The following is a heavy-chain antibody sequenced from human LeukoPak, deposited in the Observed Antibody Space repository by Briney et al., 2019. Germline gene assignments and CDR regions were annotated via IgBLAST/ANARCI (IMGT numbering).Heavy chain of an antibody. J-gene: IGHJ3*02. D-gene: IGHD4/OR15-4a*01. CDR3: ATIGAKYSSSDAFDI. CDR2: INHSGST. V-gene: IGHV4-34*01. CDR1: GGSFSGYY. Sequence: SETLSLTCAVYGGSFSGYYWSWIRQPPGKGLEWIGEINHSGSTNYNPSLKSRVTISVDTSKSQFSLKLSSVTAADTAVYYCATIGAKYSSSDAFDIWGHGTMVTVSS.